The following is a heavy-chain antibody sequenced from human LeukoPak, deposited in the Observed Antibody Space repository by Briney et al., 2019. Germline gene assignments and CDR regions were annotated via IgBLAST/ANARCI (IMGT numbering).Heavy chain of an antibody. V-gene: IGHV4-34*01. D-gene: IGHD4-11*01. CDR2: ISHSGTT. Sequence: SETLSLTCAVYGGSFSGYYWTWIRQPPGKGLEWVGEISHSGTTNYNASLKSRVTISLDTSKNQFSLKLTSVTAADAAVYYCARGEHYSNYFDSWGQGTLVTVSS. CDR1: GGSFSGYY. J-gene: IGHJ4*02. CDR3: ARGEHYSNYFDS.